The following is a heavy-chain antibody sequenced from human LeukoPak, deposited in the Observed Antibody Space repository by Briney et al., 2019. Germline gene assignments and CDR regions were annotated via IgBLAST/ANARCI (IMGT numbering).Heavy chain of an antibody. V-gene: IGHV1-69*05. CDR3: ARVPWGMVRGVFFDY. Sequence: SVKVSCKASGGTFSSYAISWVRQAPGQGLEWMGGIIPIFGTANYAQKFQGRVTITTDESTSTAYMELSSLRSEDTAVYYCARVPWGMVRGVFFDYWGQGTLVTVSS. CDR1: GGTFSSYA. J-gene: IGHJ4*02. CDR2: IIPIFGTA. D-gene: IGHD3-10*01.